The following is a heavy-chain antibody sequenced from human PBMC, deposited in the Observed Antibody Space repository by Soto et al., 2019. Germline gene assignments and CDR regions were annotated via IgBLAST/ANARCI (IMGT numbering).Heavy chain of an antibody. CDR2: IDPSDSYI. D-gene: IGHD2-15*01. CDR1: GYSFNSYW. V-gene: IGHV5-10-1*01. J-gene: IGHJ6*02. CDR3: ARTRGQNCNGGTCYFEMDV. Sequence: EVQLVQSGAEVKKPGESLRISCKGSGYSFNSYWISWVRQMPGKGLEWMGRIDPSDSYINYNPSFQGHVTISAAKSISTASLQWSSLKASDTAMYYCARTRGQNCNGGTCYFEMDVWGQGTTVTVSS.